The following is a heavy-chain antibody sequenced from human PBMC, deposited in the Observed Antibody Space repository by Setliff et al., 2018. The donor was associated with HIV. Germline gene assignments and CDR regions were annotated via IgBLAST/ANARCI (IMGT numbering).Heavy chain of an antibody. D-gene: IGHD1-26*01. J-gene: IGHJ6*02. CDR3: ARTGIIVGATPYYYYGMDV. V-gene: IGHV1-69*05. CDR1: GGTFSSYA. CDR2: IIPIFGTA. Sequence: SVKVSCKASGGTFSSYAISWVRQAPGQGLEWMGGIIPIFGTANYAQKFQGRVTITTDESTSTAHMELSSLRSEDTAVYYCARTGIIVGATPYYYYGMDVWGQGTTVTVSS.